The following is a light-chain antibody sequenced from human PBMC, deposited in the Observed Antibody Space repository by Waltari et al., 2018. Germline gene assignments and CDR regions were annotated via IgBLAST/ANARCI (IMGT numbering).Light chain of an antibody. Sequence: DIQMTQSPSSLSASVGDRVAITCRASQSINNYVNWYQQKPGKAPKLLIYAASTLQSGVPSRFSGGASGTDFTLTISSLQPEDFATYYCQQSYNNPRAFGQGTKVEIK. V-gene: IGKV1-39*01. CDR1: QSINNY. J-gene: IGKJ1*01. CDR3: QQSYNNPRA. CDR2: AAS.